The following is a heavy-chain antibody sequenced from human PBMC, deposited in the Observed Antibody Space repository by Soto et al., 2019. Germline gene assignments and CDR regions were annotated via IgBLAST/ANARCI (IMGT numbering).Heavy chain of an antibody. D-gene: IGHD3-22*01. CDR2: IIPIFGTA. V-gene: IGHV1-69*06. CDR3: ARANDYDSSGLYAFDI. J-gene: IGHJ3*02. Sequence: GASVKVSCKASGVTFSSYAISWVRQAPGQGLEWMGGIIPIFGTANYAQKFQGRVTITADKSTSTAYMELSSLRSEDTAVYYCARANDYDSSGLYAFDIWGQGTMVTVSS. CDR1: GVTFSSYA.